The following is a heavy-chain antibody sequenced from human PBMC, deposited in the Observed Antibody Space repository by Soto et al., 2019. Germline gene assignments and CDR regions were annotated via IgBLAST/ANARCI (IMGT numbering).Heavy chain of an antibody. CDR3: ARADDYGDYWFDP. CDR1: GGSISSGDYY. J-gene: IGHJ5*02. CDR2: IYYSGST. Sequence: QVQLQESGPGLVKPSQTLSLTCTVSGGSISSGDYYWSWIRQPPGKGLEWIGYIYYSGSTYYNPSLKSRGTISVDTSKNQFSLKLSSVTAADTAVYYCARADDYGDYWFDPWGQGTLVTVSS. V-gene: IGHV4-30-4*01. D-gene: IGHD4-17*01.